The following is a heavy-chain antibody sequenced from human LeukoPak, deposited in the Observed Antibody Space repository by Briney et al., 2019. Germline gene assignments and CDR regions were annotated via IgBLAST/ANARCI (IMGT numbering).Heavy chain of an antibody. J-gene: IGHJ4*02. V-gene: IGHV4-38-2*02. CDR1: GYSISSGYY. Sequence: SETLSLTCTVSGYSISSGYYWGWIRQPPGQGLEWIGEINHSGSTNYNPSLKSRVTISVDTSKNQFSLKLSSVTAADTAVYYCARGTTVTAFDYWGQGTLVTVSS. CDR3: ARGTTVTAFDY. CDR2: INHSGST. D-gene: IGHD4-11*01.